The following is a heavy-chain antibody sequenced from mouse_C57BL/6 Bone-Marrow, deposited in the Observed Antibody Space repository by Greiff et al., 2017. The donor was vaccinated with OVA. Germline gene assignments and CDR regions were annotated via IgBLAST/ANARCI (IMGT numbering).Heavy chain of an antibody. V-gene: IGHV10-1*01. Sequence: DAGGGLVQPKGSLKLSCAASGFSFNTYAMNWVRQAPGKGLEWVARIRSKSNNYATYYADSVKDRFTISSDDSESMLYLQMNNLKTEDTAMDYCVRLVYYGSKYFEVWGTGTTGTVAS. J-gene: IGHJ1*03. CDR3: VRLVYYGSKYFEV. D-gene: IGHD1-1*01. CDR2: IRSKSNNYAT. CDR1: GFSFNTYA.